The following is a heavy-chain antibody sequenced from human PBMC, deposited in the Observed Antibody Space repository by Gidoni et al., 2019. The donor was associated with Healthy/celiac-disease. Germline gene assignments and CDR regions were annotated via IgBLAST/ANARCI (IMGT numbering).Heavy chain of an antibody. J-gene: IGHJ6*02. V-gene: IGHV4-59*01. CDR2: IYYSGST. Sequence: QVQLQESSPGLVKPSETLSLTCTVSGGSISSYYWSWIRQPPGKGLEWIGYIYYSGSTNYNPPLKSRVTISVDTSKNQFSLKLSSVTAADTAVYYCARGLGDFWSGGYGMDVWGQGTTVTVSS. D-gene: IGHD3-3*01. CDR1: GGSISSYY. CDR3: ARGLGDFWSGGYGMDV.